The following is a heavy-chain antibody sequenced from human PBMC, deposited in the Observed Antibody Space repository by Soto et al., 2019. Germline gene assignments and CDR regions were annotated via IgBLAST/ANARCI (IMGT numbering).Heavy chain of an antibody. CDR2: ITPFNGNT. D-gene: IGHD1-26*01. J-gene: IGHJ3*02. CDR1: GDTFTYRY. Sequence: QMQLVQSGAEVKKTGSSVKVSCKGSGDTFTYRYLHWVRQAPGQALEWMGWITPFNGNTKYAQKFQDRVSITADMSMGTAFLEVSSLRCEDTAMFYCAALVGVTVSDAVDIWGQGTVVTASS. V-gene: IGHV1-45*02. CDR3: AALVGVTVSDAVDI.